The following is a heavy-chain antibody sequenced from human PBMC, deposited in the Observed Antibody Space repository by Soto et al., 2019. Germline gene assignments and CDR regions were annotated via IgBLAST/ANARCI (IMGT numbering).Heavy chain of an antibody. V-gene: IGHV4-34*01. D-gene: IGHD2-2*01. J-gene: IGHJ6*02. Sequence: SETLSLTCAVHGGSFSGYYWTWIRQPPGKGLEWIGDINHSGSTNYNSSLKSRVTISVDTSKNQLSLKLRSVTAADTTVYYCAREEVPQWFTRGYYGMDVWGQGTTVTVSS. CDR3: AREEVPQWFTRGYYGMDV. CDR1: GGSFSGYY. CDR2: INHSGST.